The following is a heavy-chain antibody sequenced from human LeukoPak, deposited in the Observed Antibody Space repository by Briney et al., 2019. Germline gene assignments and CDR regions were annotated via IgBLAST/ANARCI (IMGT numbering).Heavy chain of an antibody. D-gene: IGHD6-19*01. CDR2: IYYSGST. V-gene: IGHV4-59*01. CDR3: ARGLYSSGWALFDY. J-gene: IGHJ4*02. CDR1: GGSISSYY. Sequence: SETLSLTCTVSGGSISSYYWSWIRQPPGKGLEWIGYIYYSGSTNYNPSLKSRVTISVDTSKNQFSLKLSSVTAPDTAVYYCARGLYSSGWALFDYWGQGTLVTVSS.